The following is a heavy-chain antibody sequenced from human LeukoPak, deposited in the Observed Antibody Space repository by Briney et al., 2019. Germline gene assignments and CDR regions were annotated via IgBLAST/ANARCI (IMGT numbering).Heavy chain of an antibody. Sequence: GGSLRLSCAASGFTANNNYISGVREAPGRGREWVSIIYGGGATYYAESVKGRFSISRDNSKNTRYLQMNSLRAEDTAVYYCARDLGYTHGFGYWGEGTLVTVSS. CDR3: ARDLGYTHGFGY. J-gene: IGHJ4*02. V-gene: IGHV3-53*01. D-gene: IGHD5-18*01. CDR2: IYGGGAT. CDR1: GFTANNNY.